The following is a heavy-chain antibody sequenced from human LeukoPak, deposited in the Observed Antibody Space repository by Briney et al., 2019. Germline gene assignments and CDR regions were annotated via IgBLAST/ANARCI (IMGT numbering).Heavy chain of an antibody. CDR1: GGSFSGYY. CDR3: ARFVVVPTRFAWFDP. J-gene: IGHJ5*02. D-gene: IGHD2-15*01. V-gene: IGHV4-34*01. Sequence: SETLSLTCAVYGGSFSGYYWSWIRQPPGKGLEWIGEINHSGSTNYNPSLKSRVTISVDTSKNQFSLKLSSVTAEDTAIYYCARFVVVPTRFAWFDPWGQGTLVTVSS. CDR2: INHSGST.